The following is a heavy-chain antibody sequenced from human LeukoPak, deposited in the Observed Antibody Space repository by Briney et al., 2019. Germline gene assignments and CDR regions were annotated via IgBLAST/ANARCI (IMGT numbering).Heavy chain of an antibody. CDR1: GFTFSSYA. V-gene: IGHV3-30*04. J-gene: IGHJ6*02. CDR3: AKDRRGGYGGNSDYYYGMDV. D-gene: IGHD4-23*01. Sequence: GGSLRLSCAASGFTFSSYAMSWVRQAPGKGLEWVAVISYDGSNKYYADSVKGRFTISRDNSKNTLYLQMSSLRAEDTAVYYCAKDRRGGYGGNSDYYYGMDVWGQGTTVTVSS. CDR2: ISYDGSNK.